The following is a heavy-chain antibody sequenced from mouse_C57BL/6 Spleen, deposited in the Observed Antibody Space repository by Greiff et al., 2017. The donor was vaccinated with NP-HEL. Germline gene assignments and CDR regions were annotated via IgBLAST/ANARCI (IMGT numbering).Heavy chain of an antibody. J-gene: IGHJ3*01. CDR1: GYAFSSYW. D-gene: IGHD3-3*01. CDR3: ARMGWEGFAY. Sequence: VKLQESGAELVKPGASVKISCKASGYAFSSYWMNWVKQRPGKGLEWIGQIYPGDGDTNYNGKFKGKATLTADKSSSTAYMQLSSLTSEDSAVYFCARMGWEGFAYWGQGTLVTVSA. V-gene: IGHV1-80*01. CDR2: IYPGDGDT.